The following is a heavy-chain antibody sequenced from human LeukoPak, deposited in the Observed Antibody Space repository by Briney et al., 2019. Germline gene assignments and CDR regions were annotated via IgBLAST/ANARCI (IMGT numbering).Heavy chain of an antibody. CDR2: IYYSGST. CDR3: ARGSSLAAS. V-gene: IGHV4-59*02. Sequence: PSETLSLTCTVSGGSVSSYYWSWIRQPPGKGLEWIGYIYYSGSTNYNPSLKSRVTISVDTSKNQFSLKLSAVTAADTAVYYFARGSSLAASWGQGTLVTVSS. J-gene: IGHJ5*02. CDR1: GGSVSSYY. D-gene: IGHD6-6*01.